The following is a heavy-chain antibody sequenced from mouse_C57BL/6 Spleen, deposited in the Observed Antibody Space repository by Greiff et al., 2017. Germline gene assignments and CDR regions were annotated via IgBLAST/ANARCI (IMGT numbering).Heavy chain of an antibody. CDR2: INPNNGGT. CDR1: GYTFTDYY. Sequence: EVQLQQSGPELVKPGASVKISCKASGYTFTDYYMNWVKQSHGKSLEWIGDINPNNGGTSYNQKFKGKATLTVDKSSSTAYMELRSLTSEDSAVYYCARDAVDYWGQGTSVTATS. J-gene: IGHJ4*01. V-gene: IGHV1-26*01. CDR3: ARDAVDY.